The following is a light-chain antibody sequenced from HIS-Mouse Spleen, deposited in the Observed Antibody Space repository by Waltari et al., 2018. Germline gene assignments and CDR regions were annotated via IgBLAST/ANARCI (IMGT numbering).Light chain of an antibody. CDR2: KES. V-gene: IGLV3-25*03. J-gene: IGLJ2*01. CDR3: QSADSSGTYVV. CDR1: ALPKQY. Sequence: SYELTQPPSVSVSPGQTARITCSGDALPKQYAYWYQQKPGQAPVLVIYKESEGPSGIPERFSGSSSGTTVTLTISGVQAEDEADYYCQSADSSGTYVVFGGGTKLTVL.